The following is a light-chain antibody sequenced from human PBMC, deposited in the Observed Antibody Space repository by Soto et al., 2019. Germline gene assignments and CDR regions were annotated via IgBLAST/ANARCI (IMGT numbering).Light chain of an antibody. CDR1: TGAVTSGHY. V-gene: IGLV7-46*01. Sequence: QAVVTQEPSLTVSPGGTVTLTGGSSTGAVTSGHYPYWFQQKPGQAPRTLIYDTSNKHSWTPARFSGSLLGGKAALTLSGAQPEDEAEYYCLLSYSGAVWVFGGGTKVTVL. J-gene: IGLJ3*02. CDR2: DTS. CDR3: LLSYSGAVWV.